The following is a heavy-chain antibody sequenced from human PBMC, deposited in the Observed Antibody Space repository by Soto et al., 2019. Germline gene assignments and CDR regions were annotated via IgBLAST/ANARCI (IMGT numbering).Heavy chain of an antibody. D-gene: IGHD3-10*01. V-gene: IGHV4-38-2*02. CDR1: GYSISSGYY. CDR2: MSHGGST. CDR3: AREANGSASYWEYFVDY. J-gene: IGHJ4*02. Sequence: PSETLSLTCAVSGYSISSGYYWGLIRQPPGKGLEWIGSMSHGGSTYYNPSLKSRVTISVDSSKNQFSVRLSSVTAADTAVYYCAREANGSASYWEYFVDYWGQGALVTVSS.